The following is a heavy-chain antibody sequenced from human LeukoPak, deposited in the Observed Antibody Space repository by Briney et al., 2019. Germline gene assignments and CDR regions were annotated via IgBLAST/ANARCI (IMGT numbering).Heavy chain of an antibody. CDR1: GFTFGDYA. V-gene: IGHV3-49*03. J-gene: IGHJ4*02. CDR3: TRDLFGGYSYGFDY. D-gene: IGHD5-18*01. CDR2: IRSKAYGGTT. Sequence: PGRSLRLSCTASGFTFGDYAMSWFRQAPGKGLEWVGFIRSKAYGGTTEYAASVKGRFTISRDDSKSIAYLQMNSLKTEDAAAYCCTRDLFGGYSYGFDYQGKGILVTVSS.